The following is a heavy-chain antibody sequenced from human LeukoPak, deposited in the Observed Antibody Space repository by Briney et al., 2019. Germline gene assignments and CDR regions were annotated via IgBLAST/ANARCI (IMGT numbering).Heavy chain of an antibody. V-gene: IGHV3-23*01. CDR1: GFTFSSYA. J-gene: IGHJ6*02. CDR3: ARRPIKYYYYGMDV. CDR2: ISGSGGST. Sequence: GGSLRLSCAASGFTFSSYAMSWVRQAPGKGLEWVSAISGSGGSTYYADSVKGRFTISRDNSKNTLYLQMNSLRAEDTAVYYCARRPIKYYYYGMDVWGQGTTVTVSS.